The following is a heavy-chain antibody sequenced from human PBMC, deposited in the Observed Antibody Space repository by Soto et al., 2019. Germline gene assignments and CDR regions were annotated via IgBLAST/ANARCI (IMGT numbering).Heavy chain of an antibody. J-gene: IGHJ4*02. Sequence: FVTRSLTCSFDGGYCSDYYLSWLRQPPGKGLEWIGEINHSGSTNYNPSLKSRVTISIDTSKNQFSLKLSSVTAADTAVYYCASGPYSSSSSLDYWGQGTLVTVSS. CDR3: ASGPYSSSSSLDY. CDR1: GGYCSDYY. V-gene: IGHV4-34*01. CDR2: INHSGST. D-gene: IGHD6-6*01.